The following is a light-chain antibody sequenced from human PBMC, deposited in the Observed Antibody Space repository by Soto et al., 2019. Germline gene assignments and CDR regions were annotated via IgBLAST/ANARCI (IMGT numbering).Light chain of an antibody. Sequence: EIVMTQSPATLSVSPGERATLSCRASQSVSSNLAWYQQKPGQAPRLLIYGASTRATGIPARFRGSGSGTEFTLTISSLQSEDFAIYYCQQRSNWPSITFGQGTRLEIK. CDR1: QSVSSN. V-gene: IGKV3-15*01. J-gene: IGKJ5*01. CDR3: QQRSNWPSIT. CDR2: GAS.